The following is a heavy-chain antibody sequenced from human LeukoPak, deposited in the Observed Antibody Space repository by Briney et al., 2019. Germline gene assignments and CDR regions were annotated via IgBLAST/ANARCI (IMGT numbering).Heavy chain of an antibody. J-gene: IGHJ6*03. CDR3: ARDHYYGSGSYDYYYYMDV. V-gene: IGHV3-11*04. Sequence: GGSLRLSCAASGFTFSDYYMSWIRQAPGKGLEWVSYISSSGSTIYYADSVKGRFTISRDNAKNSLYLQMNSLRAEDTAVYYCARDHYYGSGSYDYYYYMDVWGKGTTVTVSS. CDR2: ISSSGSTI. CDR1: GFTFSDYY. D-gene: IGHD3-10*01.